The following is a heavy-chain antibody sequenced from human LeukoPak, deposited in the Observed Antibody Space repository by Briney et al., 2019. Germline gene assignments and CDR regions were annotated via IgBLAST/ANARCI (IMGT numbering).Heavy chain of an antibody. D-gene: IGHD3-22*01. CDR2: ISYDGSNK. V-gene: IGHV3-30-3*01. Sequence: GGSLRLSCAASGFTFSSSAMSWVRQAPGKGLEWVAVISYDGSNKYYADSVKGRFTISRDNSKNTLYLQMNSLRAEDTAVYYCARDQDYYDSSGIYYFDYWGQGTLVTVSS. J-gene: IGHJ4*02. CDR1: GFTFSSSA. CDR3: ARDQDYYDSSGIYYFDY.